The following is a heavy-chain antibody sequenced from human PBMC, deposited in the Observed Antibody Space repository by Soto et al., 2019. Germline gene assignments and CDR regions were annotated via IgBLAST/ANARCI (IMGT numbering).Heavy chain of an antibody. CDR1: GFTFSIYA. D-gene: IGHD6-6*01. V-gene: IGHV3-23*01. CDR2: ISGGGGTT. Sequence: GGSLRLSCAASGFTFSIYAMTWVRQTPGKGLEWVSHISGGGGTTNYADSVKGRFTISRDNSKNTLYLQLNSLRADDTAVFYCAKANGYSTSHYFENWGQAILVTVSS. J-gene: IGHJ4*02. CDR3: AKANGYSTSHYFEN.